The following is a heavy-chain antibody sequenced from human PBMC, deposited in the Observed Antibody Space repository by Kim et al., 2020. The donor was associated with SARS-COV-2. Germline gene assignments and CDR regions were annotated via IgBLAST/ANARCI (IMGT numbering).Heavy chain of an antibody. V-gene: IGHV3-48*02. CDR3: VRDFLSYGGYFDY. J-gene: IGHJ4*02. Sequence: YADSVKGRFTISSDSARKSVYLQMNSLRDEDTAIYYCVRDFLSYGGYFDYWGQGSLVTVSS. D-gene: IGHD3-10*01.